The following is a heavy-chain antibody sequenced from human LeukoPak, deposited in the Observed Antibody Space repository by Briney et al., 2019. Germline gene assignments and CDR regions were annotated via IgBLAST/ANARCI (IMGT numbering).Heavy chain of an antibody. Sequence: GESLKISCKGSGYSFTSYWIGWVRQLSGKGLEWMGIIYPGDSDTRYSPSFQGQVTISADKSISTAFLQWSSLKASDTAMYYCARRRGIAAAENYFDYWGQGTLVTVSS. CDR2: IYPGDSDT. CDR3: ARRRGIAAAENYFDY. J-gene: IGHJ4*02. V-gene: IGHV5-51*01. D-gene: IGHD6-13*01. CDR1: GYSFTSYW.